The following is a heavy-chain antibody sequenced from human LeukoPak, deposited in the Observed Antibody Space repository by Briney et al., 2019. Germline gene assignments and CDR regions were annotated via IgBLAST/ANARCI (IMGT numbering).Heavy chain of an antibody. D-gene: IGHD3-22*01. CDR2: IRSNAYGGTT. CDR3: ARDPIQYYYDSSGYSYFDY. CDR1: GSTFGDYA. J-gene: IGHJ4*02. Sequence: PGGSLRLSCTASGSTFGDYAMSWVRQAPGKGLEWVGFIRSNAYGGTTQYAASVKGRFTISRDDSKSIAYLQMNSLKTEDTAVYYCARDPIQYYYDSSGYSYFDYWGQGTLVTVSS. V-gene: IGHV3-49*04.